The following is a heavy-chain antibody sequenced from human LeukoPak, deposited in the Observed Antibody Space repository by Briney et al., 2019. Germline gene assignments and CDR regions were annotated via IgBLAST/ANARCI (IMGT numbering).Heavy chain of an antibody. CDR3: ARASITLVRGELVYYFDY. Sequence: PGGSLRLSCAASGFTFSSYSMNWVRQAPGKGLEWVSYISSSSSTIYYADSVKGRFTISRDNAKNSLSLQMNSLRAEDTALYYCARASITLVRGELVYYFDYWGQGTLVTVSS. CDR1: GFTFSSYS. V-gene: IGHV3-48*04. D-gene: IGHD3-10*01. J-gene: IGHJ4*02. CDR2: ISSSSSTI.